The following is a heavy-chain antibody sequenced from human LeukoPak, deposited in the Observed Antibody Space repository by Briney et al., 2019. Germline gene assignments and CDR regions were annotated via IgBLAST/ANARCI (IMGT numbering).Heavy chain of an antibody. CDR1: RFTFSSYA. CDR3: AKDWEYYDSSGYKSFAEYFQH. J-gene: IGHJ1*01. D-gene: IGHD3-22*01. CDR2: ICGSGGST. V-gene: IGHV3-23*01. Sequence: PGGSLRLSCAASRFTFSSYAMSWVRQAPGKGLEWISSICGSGGSTHYADSVRGRFTISRDNSKNTLYLQMNSLKAEDTALYYCAKDWEYYDSSGYKSFAEYFQHWGQGTLVTVSS.